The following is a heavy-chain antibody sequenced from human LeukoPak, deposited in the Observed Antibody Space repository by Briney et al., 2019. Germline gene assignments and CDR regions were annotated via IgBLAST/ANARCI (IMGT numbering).Heavy chain of an antibody. J-gene: IGHJ4*02. CDR3: ARGQPMATSEN. CDR2: ISSSSSYI. CDR1: GFIFSSYS. V-gene: IGHV3-21*01. D-gene: IGHD5-24*01. Sequence: PGGSLRLSCAASGFIFSSYSMDWVRQAPGKGLEWVSSISSSSSYIYYADSVKGRFTISRDNAKNSLYLQMNSLRAEDTAVYYCARGQPMATSENWGQGTLVTVSS.